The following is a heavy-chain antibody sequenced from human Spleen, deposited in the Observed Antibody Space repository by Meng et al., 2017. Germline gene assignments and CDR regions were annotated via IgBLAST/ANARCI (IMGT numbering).Heavy chain of an antibody. CDR1: GYTFTDYF. Sequence: QVQVVHFGSELMKPGASVRVSCRASGYTFTDYFLHWVRQAPGQGLEWLGTINPNNGGTNYAQRFQDRVTLTRDTSTTTVYMELSSLGSEDTALYYCAREKSPGHFDYLGQGILVTVSS. J-gene: IGHJ4*02. CDR3: AREKSPGHFDY. V-gene: IGHV1-46*01. CDR2: INPNNGGT.